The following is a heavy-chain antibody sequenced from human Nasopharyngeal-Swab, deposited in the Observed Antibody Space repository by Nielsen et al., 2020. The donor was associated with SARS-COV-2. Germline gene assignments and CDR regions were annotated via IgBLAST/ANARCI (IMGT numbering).Heavy chain of an antibody. V-gene: IGHV4-61*08. CDR3: ARDRVGAKGTDV. CDR1: GGSISSGGYY. CDR2: IYYSGST. Sequence: SETLSLTCTVSGGSISSGGYYWSWIRQHPGKGLEWIGYIYYSGSTNYNPSLKSRVTISVDTSKNQFSLKLSSVTAADTAVYYCARDRVGAKGTDVWGQGTTVTVSS. J-gene: IGHJ6*02. D-gene: IGHD1-26*01.